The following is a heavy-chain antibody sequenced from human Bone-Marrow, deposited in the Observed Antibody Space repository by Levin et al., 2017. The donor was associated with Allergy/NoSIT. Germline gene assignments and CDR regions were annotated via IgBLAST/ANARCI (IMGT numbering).Heavy chain of an antibody. CDR3: ARGIDHDYVWGTFFDI. V-gene: IGHV1-69*04. Sequence: SVKVSCKASGDSSRSYDISWLRQAPGQGLEWMGRIIPLSGIVNPAQKFQGRVTITADKSTTTAYMELTGLRSEDTAVYYCARGIDHDYVWGTFFDIWGQGTLVTVSS. D-gene: IGHD3-16*01. CDR2: IIPLSGIV. J-gene: IGHJ3*02. CDR1: GDSSRSYD.